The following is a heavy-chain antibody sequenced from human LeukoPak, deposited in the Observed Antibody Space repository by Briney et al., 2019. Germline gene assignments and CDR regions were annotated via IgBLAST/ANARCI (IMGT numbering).Heavy chain of an antibody. Sequence: SETLSLTCAVYGGSFSGYYWCWIRQPPGKGLEGSGEINHSGSTNCNLSLKSRVTISVDTLKMHFSLKLSSVAAADTAVYYCARDSIAHDAFDIWGQGTMVTVSS. D-gene: IGHD2-21*01. CDR3: ARDSIAHDAFDI. V-gene: IGHV4-34*01. CDR2: INHSGST. CDR1: GGSFSGYY. J-gene: IGHJ3*02.